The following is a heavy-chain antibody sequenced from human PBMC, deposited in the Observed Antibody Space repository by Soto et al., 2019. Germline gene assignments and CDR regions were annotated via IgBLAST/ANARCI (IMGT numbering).Heavy chain of an antibody. CDR3: ARDQREEYSGYGTDAFDI. J-gene: IGHJ3*02. CDR1: GYTSTSYY. Sequence: ASVKVSCKASGYTSTSYYMHWVRQAPGQGLEWMGIINPSGGSTSYAQKFQGRVTMTRDTSTSTVYMELSSLRSEDTAVYYCARDQREEYSGYGTDAFDIWGQGTMVTVSS. D-gene: IGHD5-12*01. V-gene: IGHV1-46*03. CDR2: INPSGGST.